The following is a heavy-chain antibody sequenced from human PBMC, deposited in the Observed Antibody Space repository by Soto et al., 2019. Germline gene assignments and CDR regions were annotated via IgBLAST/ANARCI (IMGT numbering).Heavy chain of an antibody. J-gene: IGHJ4*02. V-gene: IGHV3-66*04. Sequence: GGSLRLSCAASGFTVSSNYMSWVRQAPGKGLEWVSVIYSGGSTYYADSVKGRFTISRDNSKNTLYLQMNSLRAEDTAVYYCARHGYNYGGGYFDYWGQGTLVNVSS. CDR2: IYSGGST. CDR3: ARHGYNYGGGYFDY. D-gene: IGHD5-18*01. CDR1: GFTVSSNY.